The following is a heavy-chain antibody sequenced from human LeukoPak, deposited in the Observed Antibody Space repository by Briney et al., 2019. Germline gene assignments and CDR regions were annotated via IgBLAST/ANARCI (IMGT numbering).Heavy chain of an antibody. V-gene: IGHV4-39*01. Sequence: SETLSLTCTVSGGSISSSSYHWGWIRQPPGKGLEWIGSIYYSGSTYYNPSLKSRVTISVDTSKNQFSLKLSPVTAADTAVYYCARQPYYGSGSYYDYWGQGTLVTVSS. CDR2: IYYSGST. J-gene: IGHJ4*02. D-gene: IGHD3-10*01. CDR1: GGSISSSSYH. CDR3: ARQPYYGSGSYYDY.